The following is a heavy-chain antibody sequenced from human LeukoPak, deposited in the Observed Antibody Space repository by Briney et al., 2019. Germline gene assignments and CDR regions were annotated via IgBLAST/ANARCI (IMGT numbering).Heavy chain of an antibody. CDR2: IIPIFGTA. CDR1: GGTFSSYA. D-gene: IGHD2-2*01. Sequence: GASVKVSCKASGGTFSSYAISWVRQAPGQGLEWMGGIIPIFGTANYAQKFQGRVTITADESTSTAYMELSSLRSEDTAVYYCACQRGYCGSTSCYYYYINVWGKGTTVTISS. J-gene: IGHJ6*03. CDR3: ACQRGYCGSTSCYYYYINV. V-gene: IGHV1-69*13.